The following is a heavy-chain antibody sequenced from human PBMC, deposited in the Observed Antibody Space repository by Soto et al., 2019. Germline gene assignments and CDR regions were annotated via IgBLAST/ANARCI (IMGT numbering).Heavy chain of an antibody. Sequence: PGGSLRLSCAASGFTFGSYGMHWVRQAPGKGLEWVAVIWYDGSNKYYADSVKGRFTISRDNSKNTLYLQMNSLRAEDTAVYYCARSPYYYGSGSYYYYGMDVWGQGTTVTVSS. CDR3: ARSPYYYGSGSYYYYGMDV. CDR2: IWYDGSNK. V-gene: IGHV3-33*01. CDR1: GFTFGSYG. J-gene: IGHJ6*02. D-gene: IGHD3-10*01.